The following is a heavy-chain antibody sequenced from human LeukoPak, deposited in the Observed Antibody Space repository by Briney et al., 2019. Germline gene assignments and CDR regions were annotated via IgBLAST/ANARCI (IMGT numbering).Heavy chain of an antibody. Sequence: HPSETLSLTCSVSGGSISRHFWSWIRQPPGKGLDWIAFIHYSGRTKYNPSLQSRVTISIDTSENNFSLKLTSVTAADTAVYYCARLLDNDSSGDPDTFDMWGQGTVVSVS. CDR2: IHYSGRT. CDR3: ARLLDNDSSGDPDTFDM. J-gene: IGHJ3*02. D-gene: IGHD3-22*01. V-gene: IGHV4-59*11. CDR1: GGSISRHF.